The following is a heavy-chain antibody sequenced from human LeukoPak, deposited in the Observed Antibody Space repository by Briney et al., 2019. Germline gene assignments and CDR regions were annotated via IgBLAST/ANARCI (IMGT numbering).Heavy chain of an antibody. CDR1: GYTFTGYY. Sequence: ASVKVSCKASGYTFTGYYMHWVRQAPGQGLEWMGRIDPNSGGTNYAQKFQGRVTMTRDTSISTAYMELSRLRSDDTAVYYCARGYYDSSGYYNFDYWGQGTLVTVSS. J-gene: IGHJ4*02. CDR3: ARGYYDSSGYYNFDY. CDR2: IDPNSGGT. V-gene: IGHV1-2*06. D-gene: IGHD3-22*01.